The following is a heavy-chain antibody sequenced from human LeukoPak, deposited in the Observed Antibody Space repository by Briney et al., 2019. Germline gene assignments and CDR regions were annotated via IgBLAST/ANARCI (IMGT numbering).Heavy chain of an antibody. J-gene: IGHJ4*02. D-gene: IGHD3-22*01. V-gene: IGHV1-69*04. CDR3: ASPSGSGSPAFDY. Sequence: GSSVKVSCKASGGTFSSYAISWVRQAPGQGLEWMGRIIPILGIANYAQKFQGRVTITADKSTSTAYMELSSLRSEDTAVYYCASPSGSGSPAFDYWGQGTLVTVSS. CDR2: IIPILGIA. CDR1: GGTFSSYA.